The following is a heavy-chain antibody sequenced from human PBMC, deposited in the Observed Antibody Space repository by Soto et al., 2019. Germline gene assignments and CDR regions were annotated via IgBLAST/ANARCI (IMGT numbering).Heavy chain of an antibody. CDR1: GFTFSSYG. Sequence: GGSLRLSCAASGFTFSSYGMHWVRQAPGKGLEWVAVISYDGSNKYYADSVKGRFTISRDNSKNTLYLQMNSLRAEDTAVYYCAKTVFAAAGPYYFDYWGQGTLVTVSS. J-gene: IGHJ4*02. D-gene: IGHD6-13*01. CDR3: AKTVFAAAGPYYFDY. CDR2: ISYDGSNK. V-gene: IGHV3-30*18.